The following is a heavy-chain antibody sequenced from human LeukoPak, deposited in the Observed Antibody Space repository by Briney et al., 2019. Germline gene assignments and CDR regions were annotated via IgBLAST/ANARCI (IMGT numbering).Heavy chain of an antibody. CDR1: GFTFSSYE. Sequence: GGSLRLSCAASGFTFSSYEMNWVRQAPGKGLEWVSYISSSGSTIYYAYSVKGRFTISRDNAKNSLYLQMNSLRAEDTAVYYCARVGFLGDAFDIWGQGTMVTVSS. V-gene: IGHV3-48*03. J-gene: IGHJ3*02. CDR3: ARVGFLGDAFDI. CDR2: ISSSGSTI. D-gene: IGHD3-3*01.